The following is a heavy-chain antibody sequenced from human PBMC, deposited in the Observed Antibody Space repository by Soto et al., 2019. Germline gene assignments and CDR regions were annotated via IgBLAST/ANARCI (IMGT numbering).Heavy chain of an antibody. CDR3: AREVQAPGSAFFY. CDR2: ISPIFGAA. J-gene: IGHJ4*02. CDR1: GGTFNTYA. V-gene: IGHV1-69*19. D-gene: IGHD3-3*01. Sequence: QVQLVQSGAEMKKPGSSVKVSCQSSGGTFNTYAMNWVRQAPGQGPEWMGDISPIFGAANYAPKFQCRVTCTAYESRGTSYMQVSSFTSEDTALYSCAREVQAPGSAFFYWGQGTRVTVSS.